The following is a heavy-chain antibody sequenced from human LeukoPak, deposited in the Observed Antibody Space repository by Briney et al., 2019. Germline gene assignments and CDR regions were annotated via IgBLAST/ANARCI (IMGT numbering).Heavy chain of an antibody. J-gene: IGHJ1*01. D-gene: IGHD1-1*01. CDR3: ARDDYNTLGYNFHH. Sequence: GGSLRLSCAASGFTFADHAMHCVRRAPGQGLEWVTGINWNNDGIVYAASVKGRFTVSRDNAKNTLYLQMNGLRPEDTAFYYCARDDYNTLGYNFHHWGQGTLVTVSS. CDR2: INWNNDGI. V-gene: IGHV3-9*01. CDR1: GFTFADHA.